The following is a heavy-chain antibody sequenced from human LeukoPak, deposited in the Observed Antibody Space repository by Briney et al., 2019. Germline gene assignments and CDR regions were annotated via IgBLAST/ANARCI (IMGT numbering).Heavy chain of an antibody. CDR1: GGTISRRSYY. V-gene: IGHV4-39*01. Sequence: SESLSLTCNVYGGTISRRSYYWGWIRQPPGKGLEWVGSIYYSGSTYDNPSRKSRVTISVNTSKNQFSLQLSSVTAADTAVYYCARHDSSNLSGYCFMDVWGKGTTVTVSS. CDR2: IYYSGST. CDR3: ARHDSSNLSGYCFMDV. J-gene: IGHJ6*03. D-gene: IGHD4-11*01.